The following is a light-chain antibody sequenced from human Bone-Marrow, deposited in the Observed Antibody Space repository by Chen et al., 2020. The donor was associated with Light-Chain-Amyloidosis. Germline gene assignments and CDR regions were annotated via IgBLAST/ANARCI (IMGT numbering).Light chain of an antibody. V-gene: IGLV2-14*01. CDR1: SSDVGGDNH. CDR2: EVT. J-gene: IGLJ1*01. Sequence: QSALTQPASVSGSPGQSITISCNGTSSDVGGDNHVSGYPQHQDKAPKLMIYEVTNRPSWVPDRFSGSQSHNTASLTISGLQTEDEADYFCSSYTITNTLVFGSGTRVTVL. CDR3: SSYTITNTLV.